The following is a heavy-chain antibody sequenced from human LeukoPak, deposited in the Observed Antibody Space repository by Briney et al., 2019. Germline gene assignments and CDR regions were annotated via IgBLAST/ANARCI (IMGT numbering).Heavy chain of an antibody. D-gene: IGHD1-26*01. V-gene: IGHV3-11*01. CDR1: GFTFSDYY. Sequence: PGGSLRLSCAASGFTFSDYYMSWIRQAPGKGLEWVSYISSSGSTIYYADSVKGRFTISKDNAKNSLYLQMNSLRAEDTAVYYCARDPNSGSYYDYWGQGTLVTVSS. J-gene: IGHJ4*02. CDR2: ISSSGSTI. CDR3: ARDPNSGSYYDY.